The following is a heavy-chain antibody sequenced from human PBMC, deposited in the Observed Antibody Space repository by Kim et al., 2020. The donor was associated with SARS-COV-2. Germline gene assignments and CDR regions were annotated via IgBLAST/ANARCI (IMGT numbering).Heavy chain of an antibody. CDR3: ARLRGEVPPYYFDY. V-gene: IGHV4-31*02. D-gene: IGHD1-26*01. J-gene: IGHJ4*02. Sequence: YSPSLQTRLTISVASAENQLSLRLSSVTAADTAVYYCARLRGEVPPYYFDYWGQGTLVTVSS.